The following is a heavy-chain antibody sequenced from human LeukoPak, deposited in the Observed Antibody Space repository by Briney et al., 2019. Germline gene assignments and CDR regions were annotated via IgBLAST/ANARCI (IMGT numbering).Heavy chain of an antibody. J-gene: IGHJ4*02. V-gene: IGHV3-23*01. CDR3: AKDRRDSSGYYYFDY. CDR1: GFTFSSYA. Sequence: RSLRLSCAASGFTFSSYAMSWVRQAPGRGLEWVSAISGSGGSTYYADSVKGRFTISRDNSKNTLYLQMNSLRAEDTAVYYCAKDRRDSSGYYYFDYWGQGTLVTVSS. CDR2: ISGSGGST. D-gene: IGHD3-22*01.